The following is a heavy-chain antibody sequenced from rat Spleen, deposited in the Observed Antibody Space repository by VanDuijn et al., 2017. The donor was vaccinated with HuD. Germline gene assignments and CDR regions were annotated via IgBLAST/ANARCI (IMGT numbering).Heavy chain of an antibody. CDR3: TTDRSITMMVLTPSCFDY. D-gene: IGHD1-12*03. V-gene: IGHV5-20*01. CDR1: GFTFSNYG. Sequence: EVQLVESGGGLVQPGRSLKLSCAASGFTFSNYGMAWVRQTPTKGLEWVASISYDGSSTYYRDSVRGRFTISRDNAKSSLYLQMDSLRSEDTATYYCTTDRSITMMVLTPSCFDYWGQGVMVTVSS. J-gene: IGHJ2*01. CDR2: ISYDGSST.